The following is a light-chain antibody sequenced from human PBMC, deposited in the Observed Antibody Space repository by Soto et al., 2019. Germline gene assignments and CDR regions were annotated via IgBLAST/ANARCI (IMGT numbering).Light chain of an antibody. CDR3: QQYNKWPQT. CDR1: QSVGSN. J-gene: IGKJ1*01. V-gene: IGKV3-15*01. CDR2: GAS. Sequence: ERVMTQSPGTLSVSPGERATLSCRASQSVGSNLAWYQQKPGQAPRLLIYGASTRATGIPARFSGSGSGTEFTLTISSLQSEDFAVYYCQQYNKWPQTFGQGTKVDI.